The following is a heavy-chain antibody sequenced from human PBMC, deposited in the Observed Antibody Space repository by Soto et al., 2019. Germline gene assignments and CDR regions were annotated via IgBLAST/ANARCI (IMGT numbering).Heavy chain of an antibody. Sequence: EVQLVESGGGLVQPGESLTLSCAASGFTFSSYWMHWVRQAPGKGLVWVSRIKSDWSGTYYADSVKGRRTISRDNAKTTLYLQINMQRHENTAVYVYASGDGERYGGNGDLGRHWGQGTLVTVSS. CDR1: GFTFSSYW. CDR2: IKSDWSGT. CDR3: ASGDGERYGGNGDLGRH. D-gene: IGHD1-26*01. J-gene: IGHJ4*02. V-gene: IGHV3-74*01.